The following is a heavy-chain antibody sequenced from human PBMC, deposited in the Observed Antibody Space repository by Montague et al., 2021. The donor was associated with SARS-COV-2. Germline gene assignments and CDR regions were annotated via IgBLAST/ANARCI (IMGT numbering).Heavy chain of an antibody. CDR2: INHSGST. CDR3: ARDRLVDRARRTGAWIGP. J-gene: IGHJ5*02. Sequence: SETLSLTCAVYGGSFSGYYWNWIRQPPGKGLEWIGEINHSGSTNYNPSLKSRVTMSVDTSNNQFSLRLDSVTATDTAVYYCARDRLVDRARRTGAWIGPWGQGTLVTVSA. CDR1: GGSFSGYY. V-gene: IGHV4-34*01. D-gene: IGHD3-10*01.